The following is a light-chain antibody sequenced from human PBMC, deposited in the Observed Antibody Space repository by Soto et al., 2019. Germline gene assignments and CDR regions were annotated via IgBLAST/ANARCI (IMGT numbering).Light chain of an antibody. CDR3: GTWDFTLNGGV. CDR2: DTD. V-gene: IGLV1-51*01. J-gene: IGLJ3*02. Sequence: QSVLTQPPSVSAAPGQRVTISCSGSSSHLGRDYVSWFQQDPGTAPKLLIYDTDNRPSDIPDRFSGSKSGTSATLDITGLQTGDEADYYCGTWDFTLNGGVFGGGTKLTVL. CDR1: SSHLGRDY.